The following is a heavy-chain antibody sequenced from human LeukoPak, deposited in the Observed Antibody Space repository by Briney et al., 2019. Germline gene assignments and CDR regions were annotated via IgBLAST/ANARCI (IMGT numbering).Heavy chain of an antibody. V-gene: IGHV4-4*07. Sequence: SETLSLTCTVSGGSISSYYWSWIRQPAGKGLEWIGRIYTSGRTNYNPSLKSRVTMSVDTSKNQFSLKLRSVTVADTAVYYCAGPIAPRPLGHYYYYMDVWGKGTTVTVSS. CDR3: AGPIAPRPLGHYYYYMDV. CDR1: GGSISSYY. J-gene: IGHJ6*03. CDR2: IYTSGRT. D-gene: IGHD6-6*01.